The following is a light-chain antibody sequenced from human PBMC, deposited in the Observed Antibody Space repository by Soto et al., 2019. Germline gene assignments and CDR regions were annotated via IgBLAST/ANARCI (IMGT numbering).Light chain of an antibody. Sequence: ETVLTQSPANMSLSQGQIATLSCRASQTFRNNYLHRYLQTPGQDPRLLIYGASNRSTGIADRISGSGSGKDFTLIISRLEQEDFDLYYCPQYGSSPWTFGHGTKL. CDR2: GAS. CDR3: PQYGSSPWT. V-gene: IGKV3-20*01. CDR1: QTFRNNY. J-gene: IGKJ1*01.